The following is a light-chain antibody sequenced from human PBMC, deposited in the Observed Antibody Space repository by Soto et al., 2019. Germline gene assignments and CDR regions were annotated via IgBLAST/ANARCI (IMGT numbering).Light chain of an antibody. CDR1: QSISNW. Sequence: DIQMTQSASTLPASVGYRFTITCRASQSISNWLAWYQQKPGKAPNLLIYDASSLQSGVPSRLSGSGFGTVFTLTISSLHPGDSPTYYCQQYSTRSTFGQGTKVDIK. CDR2: DAS. V-gene: IGKV1-5*01. J-gene: IGKJ1*01. CDR3: QQYSTRST.